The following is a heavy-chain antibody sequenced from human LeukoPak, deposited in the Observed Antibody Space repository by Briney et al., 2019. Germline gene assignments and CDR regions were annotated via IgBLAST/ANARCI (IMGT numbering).Heavy chain of an antibody. J-gene: IGHJ3*01. D-gene: IGHD3-10*01. V-gene: IGHV3-74*01. CDR1: GFNFNKYW. Sequence: GGSLRLSCAASGFNFNKYWIHWVRQAPGKGLVWVSRIGSDGTKRDYADSVEGRFTISRDNAKNTVSLQMNSLRVEDSAVYYCVRGWVSSDITLNWGQGTMVTVSS. CDR2: IGSDGTKR. CDR3: VRGWVSSDITLN.